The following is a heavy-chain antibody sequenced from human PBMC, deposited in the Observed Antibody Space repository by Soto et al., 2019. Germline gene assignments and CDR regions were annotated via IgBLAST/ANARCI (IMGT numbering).Heavy chain of an antibody. D-gene: IGHD1-7*01. CDR3: ATRPPRMELTLLPSPT. J-gene: IGHJ5*02. CDR1: GGSISSTNW. V-gene: IGHV4-4*02. CDR2: IYPSGSP. Sequence: HVQLRQSGPGLVKPSGTLSLRCAVSGGSISSTNWWTWVRQSPGKGLEWIGEIYPSGSPTYSPSLRGRVTMSVDKSNNQCSLRLRYVTAADTAVYYCATRPPRMELTLLPSPTWGQGTLVTVSA.